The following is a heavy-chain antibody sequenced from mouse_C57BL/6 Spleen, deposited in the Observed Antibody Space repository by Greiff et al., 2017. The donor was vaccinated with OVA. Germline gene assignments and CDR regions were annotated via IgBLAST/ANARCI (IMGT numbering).Heavy chain of an antibody. Sequence: VQLQQSGTVLARPGASVKMSCKTSGYTFTSYWMHWVKQRPGQGLEWIGAIYPGNSDTSYTQKFKGKAKLTADTSASTAYMELSSLTNEDSAVYYCTPSYYGSSYPWYFDVWGTGTTVTVSS. V-gene: IGHV1-5*01. CDR1: GYTFTSYW. D-gene: IGHD1-1*01. CDR2: IYPGNSDT. CDR3: TPSYYGSSYPWYFDV. J-gene: IGHJ1*03.